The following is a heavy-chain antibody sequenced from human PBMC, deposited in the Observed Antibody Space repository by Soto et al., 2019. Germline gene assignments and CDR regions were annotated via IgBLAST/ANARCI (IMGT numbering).Heavy chain of an antibody. CDR1: GYSFISYW. CDR3: VRRAEGRPGDGYYYVALDV. J-gene: IGHJ6*02. D-gene: IGHD6-6*01. CDR2: FYPGDSTS. V-gene: IGHV5-51*01. Sequence: GESLKISCKTSGYSFISYWVAWVRQKPGKGLEWMGTFYPGDSTSTYSPSFQGQVTISVDKSISTAYLQWSTLKASDTAMYYCVRRAEGRPGDGYYYVALDVWGQGTTVTVSS.